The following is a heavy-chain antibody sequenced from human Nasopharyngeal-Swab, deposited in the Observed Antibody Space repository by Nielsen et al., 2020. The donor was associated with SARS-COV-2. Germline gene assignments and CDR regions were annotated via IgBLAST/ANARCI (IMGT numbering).Heavy chain of an antibody. CDR3: AREDRWTLTSFYYALDV. CDR1: GVSISSGSYY. D-gene: IGHD3-9*01. Sequence: LRLSCSVSGVSISSGSYYWSCIRQPAGQGLEWIGHMYTSGSTNYTPSLKSRVAISIDTSKNQFSLRLSSVTAADTAVYYCAREDRWTLTSFYYALDVWGQGTTVTVAS. J-gene: IGHJ6*02. V-gene: IGHV4-61*09. CDR2: MYTSGST.